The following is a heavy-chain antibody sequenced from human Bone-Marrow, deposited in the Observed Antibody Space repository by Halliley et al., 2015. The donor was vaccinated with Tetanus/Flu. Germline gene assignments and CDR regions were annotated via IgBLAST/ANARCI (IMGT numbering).Heavy chain of an antibody. J-gene: IGHJ4*01. CDR2: INYRGHP. D-gene: IGHD2-15*01. Sequence: IGEINYRGHPNPNPSLGSRVSISFDTSENQFSLRLTSVTAADTAVYFCARGALDSSQARWDYWGQGTLVTVSS. CDR3: ARGALDSSQARWDY. V-gene: IGHV4-34*01.